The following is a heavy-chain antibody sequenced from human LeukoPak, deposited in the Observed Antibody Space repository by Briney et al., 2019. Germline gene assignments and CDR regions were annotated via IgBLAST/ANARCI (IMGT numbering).Heavy chain of an antibody. V-gene: IGHV3-23*01. D-gene: IGHD1-26*01. CDR2: ISGSGGNT. J-gene: IGHJ3*02. CDR1: GFTFSSYA. CDR3: AKDSRYSGNYKAFDI. Sequence: PGGSLRLSCAASGFTFSSYAMSWVRQAPGMGLEWVSGISGSGGNTNYADSVKGRFTISRDNSKNTLYLQMNSLRAEDTAVYYCAKDSRYSGNYKAFDIWGQGTMVTVSS.